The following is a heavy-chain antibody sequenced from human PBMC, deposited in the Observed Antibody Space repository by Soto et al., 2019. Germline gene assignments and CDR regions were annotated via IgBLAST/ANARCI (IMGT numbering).Heavy chain of an antibody. Sequence: EVQLVESGGGLVQPGGSLRLSCATFEFTFSAYWMSWVRQAPGKGLEWVANIRQDGGEKYYVDSVKGRFTISRDNAKNSVYLQMNSLRVEDTAIYYCASEYGDHLKVFDYGGPGTLVTVSS. CDR1: EFTFSAYW. J-gene: IGHJ4*02. CDR2: IRQDGGEK. V-gene: IGHV3-7*01. D-gene: IGHD4-17*01. CDR3: ASEYGDHLKVFDY.